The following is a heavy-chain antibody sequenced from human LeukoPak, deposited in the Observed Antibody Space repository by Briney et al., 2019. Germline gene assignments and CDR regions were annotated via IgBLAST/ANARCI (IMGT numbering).Heavy chain of an antibody. CDR1: GFTFSSYS. CDR3: ARGGGSVTRKDYYYGMDV. Sequence: GGSLRLSCAASGFTFSSYSMTWVRQAPGKGLEWVSYISSSSSTIYYADSVKGRFTISRGNAKNSLYLQMNSLRAEDTAVYYCARGGGSVTRKDYYYGMDVWGQGTTVTVSS. J-gene: IGHJ6*02. CDR2: ISSSSSTI. D-gene: IGHD4-17*01. V-gene: IGHV3-48*01.